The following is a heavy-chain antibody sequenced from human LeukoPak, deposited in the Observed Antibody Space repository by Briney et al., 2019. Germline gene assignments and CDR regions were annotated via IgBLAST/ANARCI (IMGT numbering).Heavy chain of an antibody. Sequence: SETLSLTCTVSGYSISSGYYWGWIRQPPGKGLEWIGNIYPTGSTYYNPSLKSRVTISVDTSKNQFSLKVSSVSAAGTALYYCAREGPHGSGIYYNPLDYWGQGALVIVSS. CDR2: IYPTGST. J-gene: IGHJ4*02. V-gene: IGHV4-38-2*02. CDR3: AREGPHGSGIYYNPLDY. CDR1: GYSISSGYY. D-gene: IGHD3-10*01.